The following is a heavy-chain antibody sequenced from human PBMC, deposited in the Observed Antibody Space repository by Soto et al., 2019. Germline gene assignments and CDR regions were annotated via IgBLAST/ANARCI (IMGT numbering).Heavy chain of an antibody. CDR2: ISSTSNYI. V-gene: IGHV3-21*06. CDR3: ARESEDLTSNFDY. CDR1: GFTFTRYS. J-gene: IGHJ4*02. Sequence: EVQLVESGGGVVKPGGSLRLSCAASGFTFTRYSMNWVRQAPGKGLEWVSYISSTSNYIYYGDSMKGRFTISRDNAKNSLYLEMNNLRAEDTAVYYGARESEDLTSNFDYWGQGTLVTVSS.